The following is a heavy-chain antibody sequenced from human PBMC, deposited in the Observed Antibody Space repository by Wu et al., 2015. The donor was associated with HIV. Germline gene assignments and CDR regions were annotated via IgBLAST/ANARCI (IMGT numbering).Heavy chain of an antibody. CDR3: ARTGDDQARVGIAVAGTYYGMDV. CDR1: GYTFTSYD. CDR2: MNPNSGNT. J-gene: IGHJ6*02. D-gene: IGHD6-19*01. Sequence: QVQLVQSGAEVKKPGASVKVSCKASGYTFTSYDINWVRQATGQGFEWMGWMNPNSGNTGYAQKFQGRVTMTRNTSISTAYMELSSLRSEDTAVYYCARTGDDQARVGIAVAGTYYGMDVWGQGTTVTVSS. V-gene: IGHV1-8*01.